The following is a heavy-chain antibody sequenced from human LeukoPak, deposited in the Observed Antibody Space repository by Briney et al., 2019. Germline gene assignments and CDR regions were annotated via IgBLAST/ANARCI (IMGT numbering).Heavy chain of an antibody. J-gene: IGHJ4*02. V-gene: IGHV4-4*02. Sequence: PSGTLSLTCTVSGDSINSLDLWSWVRQPPGKGLEWIGEMYLSGTTHSNPSVKSRVTISIDKSKNQFFLNLSSVTAADTAVYYCAGLVGRYSSGLYYYYFGYWGKGNLVTVSS. CDR1: GDSINSLDL. CDR3: AGLVGRYSSGLYYYYFGY. D-gene: IGHD3-22*01. CDR2: MYLSGTT.